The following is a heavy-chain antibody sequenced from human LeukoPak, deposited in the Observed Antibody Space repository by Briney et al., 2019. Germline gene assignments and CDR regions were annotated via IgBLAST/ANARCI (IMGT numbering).Heavy chain of an antibody. D-gene: IGHD1-7*01. J-gene: IGHJ4*02. CDR1: GYTFTSYD. CDR2: MNPNSGNT. CDR3: ARVFRGTTLWSDY. Sequence: ASVKVSCKASGYTFTSYDINWVRQATGQGLEWMGWMNPNSGNTGYAQKLQGRVTMTTDTSTSTAYMELRSLRSDDTAVYYCARVFRGTTLWSDYWGQGTLVTVSS. V-gene: IGHV1-8*01.